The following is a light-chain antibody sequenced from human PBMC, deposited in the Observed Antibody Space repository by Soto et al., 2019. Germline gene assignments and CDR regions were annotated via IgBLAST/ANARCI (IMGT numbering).Light chain of an antibody. Sequence: AIRMTQSPSSLSASTGDRVTITCRASQGISSYLAWYQQKPGKDPKLLIYAASTLQSGVPSRFSGSGSGTDFTLTISCLHSEDFATYYCQQYYSYPPITFGQGTRLEIK. J-gene: IGKJ5*01. CDR1: QGISSY. CDR3: QQYYSYPPIT. CDR2: AAS. V-gene: IGKV1-8*01.